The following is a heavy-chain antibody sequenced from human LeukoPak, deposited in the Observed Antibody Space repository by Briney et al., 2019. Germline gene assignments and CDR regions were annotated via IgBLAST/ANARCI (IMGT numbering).Heavy chain of an antibody. D-gene: IGHD2-15*01. CDR3: ARDQDIVVVVAALRQREMGGFDP. CDR1: GYTFTNYD. Sequence: ASVKVSCKASGYTFTNYDINWVRQATGQRPEWMGWMNPKSGNTGYAQKFQGRVTMTRNTSISTAYMKLSSLRSDDTAVYYCARDQDIVVVVAALRQREMGGFDPWGQGTLVTVSS. CDR2: MNPKSGNT. V-gene: IGHV1-8*01. J-gene: IGHJ5*02.